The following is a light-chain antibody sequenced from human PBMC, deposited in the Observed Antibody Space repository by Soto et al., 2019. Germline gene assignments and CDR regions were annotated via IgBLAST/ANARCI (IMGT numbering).Light chain of an antibody. J-gene: IGKJ5*01. Sequence: DVQMTQSPSSLSVSVGDRVTITCRASQVISNYLAWYQQKPGKPPQLLIYAVSTLQSGVPSRFSGSASVTEFTLTISSLQPEDVATYYCQKYNSAPLTFGQGTRLE. CDR2: AVS. V-gene: IGKV1-27*01. CDR3: QKYNSAPLT. CDR1: QVISNY.